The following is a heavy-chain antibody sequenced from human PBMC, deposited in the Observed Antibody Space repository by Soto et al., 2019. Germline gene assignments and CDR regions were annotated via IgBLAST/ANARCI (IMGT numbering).Heavy chain of an antibody. CDR2: INPKSGGT. Sequence: QVQLVQSGAEVKKPGASVKVSCKASGYTFTGYYMHWVRQAPGQGLEWMGWINPKSGGTNYAQKFQGWVTMTRDTSISTVYMELSRLRSDDSAMYYCARGPSTYYDILTGHFDYWGQGTLVTVSS. D-gene: IGHD3-9*01. V-gene: IGHV1-2*04. CDR1: GYTFTGYY. CDR3: ARGPSTYYDILTGHFDY. J-gene: IGHJ4*02.